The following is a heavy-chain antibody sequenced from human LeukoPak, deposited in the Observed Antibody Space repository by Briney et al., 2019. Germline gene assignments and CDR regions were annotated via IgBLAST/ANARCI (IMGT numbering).Heavy chain of an antibody. CDR3: ARDDYSGSYRPFDH. D-gene: IGHD1-26*01. V-gene: IGHV1-2*02. CDR2: INPNSGGT. J-gene: IGHJ4*02. CDR1: GYTFTDYF. Sequence: ASVKVSCKASGYTFTDYFLHWVRQAPGQGLEWMGWINPNSGGTTYAQKFQGRVTMARDTSSSTAFMELNRLASDDTAVYYCARDDYSGSYRPFDHWGQGTLVTVSS.